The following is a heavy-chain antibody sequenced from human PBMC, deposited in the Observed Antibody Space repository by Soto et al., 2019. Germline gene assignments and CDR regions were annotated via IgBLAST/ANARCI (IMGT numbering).Heavy chain of an antibody. J-gene: IGHJ4*02. CDR3: AREVVAFDY. CDR2: FYYSGST. D-gene: IGHD2-15*01. CDR1: GGSISSYY. Sequence: SETLSLTCTVSGGSISSYYWSWIRQPPGKGLEWIGYFYYSGSTNYNPSLKSRVTISVDTSKNQFSLKLSSVTAADTAVYYCAREVVAFDYWGQGTLVTVSS. V-gene: IGHV4-59*01.